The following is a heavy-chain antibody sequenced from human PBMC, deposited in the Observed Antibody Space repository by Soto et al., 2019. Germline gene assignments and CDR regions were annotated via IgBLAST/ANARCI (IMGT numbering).Heavy chain of an antibody. CDR2: ISGTADTT. CDR3: ATWSSNWASYFDY. D-gene: IGHD6-13*01. J-gene: IGHJ4*02. CDR1: GFTFSNYA. V-gene: IGHV3-23*01. Sequence: GGSLRLSCAASGFTFSNYAMTWVRQAPGKGLEWVSGISGTADTTYYADSVKGRFTISRDNSKHTLDLQMNSLRAEDTAVYYCATWSSNWASYFDYWGQGTLVTVSS.